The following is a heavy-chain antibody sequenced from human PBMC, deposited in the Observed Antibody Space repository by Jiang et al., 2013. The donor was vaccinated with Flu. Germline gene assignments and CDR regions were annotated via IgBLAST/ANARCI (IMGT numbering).Heavy chain of an antibody. CDR2: IYPGDSDT. CDR3: ARPEGRLQLLGDWYFDL. CDR1: GYSFTSYW. J-gene: IGHJ2*01. Sequence: QWSEEVKKPGESLKISCKGSGYSFTSYWIGWVRQMPGKGLEWMGIIYPGDSDTRYSPSFQGQVTISADKSISTAYLQWSSLKASDTAMYYCARPEGRLQLLGDWYFDLWGLAPWSLSPQ. V-gene: IGHV5-51*01. D-gene: IGHD5-24*01.